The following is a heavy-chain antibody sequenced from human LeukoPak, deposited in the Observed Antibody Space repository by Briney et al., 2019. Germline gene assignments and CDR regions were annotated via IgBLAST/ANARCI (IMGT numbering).Heavy chain of an antibody. J-gene: IGHJ4*02. CDR1: GYTFTSYY. CDR3: ASGQLWFGELDY. V-gene: IGHV1-46*04. Sequence: ASVKVSCKASGYTFTSYYMHWVRQAPGQGLEWMGIINPSGGSTRYAQRLQGRVTMTRDTSTSTVYMELSSVRSEDTAVYYCASGQLWFGELDYWGQGTLVTVSS. D-gene: IGHD3-10*01. CDR2: INPSGGST.